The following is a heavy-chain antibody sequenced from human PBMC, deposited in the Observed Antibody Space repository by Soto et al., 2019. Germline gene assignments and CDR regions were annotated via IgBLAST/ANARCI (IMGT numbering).Heavy chain of an antibody. Sequence: PSETLSLTCTVSGGSISSSSYTWGWTRQPPGKGLEWIGGIYYSGTTYYNPSLKSRVTISVDTSKNQFSLMLRSVTAADTAVYYCAILRGGRMDCSSTSCRGRDRHYYYYGMDVWGQGTTVTVSS. CDR3: AILRGGRMDCSSTSCRGRDRHYYYYGMDV. V-gene: IGHV4-39*07. D-gene: IGHD2-2*01. CDR1: GGSISSSSYT. J-gene: IGHJ6*02. CDR2: IYYSGTT.